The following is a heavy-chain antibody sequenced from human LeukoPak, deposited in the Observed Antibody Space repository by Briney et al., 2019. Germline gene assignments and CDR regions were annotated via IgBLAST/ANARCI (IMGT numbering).Heavy chain of an antibody. CDR3: ARADQLLSENWFDP. D-gene: IGHD2-2*01. J-gene: IGHJ5*02. Sequence: PSETLSLTCTVSGSSISSYYWSWIRQPAGKGLEWIGRIYTSGSTNYNPSLKSRVTMSVDTSKNQFSLKLSSVTAADTAVYYCARADQLLSENWFDPWGQGTLVTVSS. CDR2: IYTSGST. V-gene: IGHV4-4*07. CDR1: GSSISSYY.